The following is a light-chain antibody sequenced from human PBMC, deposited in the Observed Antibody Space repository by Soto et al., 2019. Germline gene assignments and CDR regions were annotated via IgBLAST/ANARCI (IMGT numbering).Light chain of an antibody. Sequence: QSALTQPASVSGSPGQSVTISCTGPRSDIGDSNFISWYQQSPGKAPSLLIYEVNNRPSGVSRRFSGSKAGNTASLTISGLLEDDEAVYFCASFRSGTILVFGSGTKVTVL. CDR1: RSDIGDSNF. V-gene: IGLV2-14*01. CDR2: EVN. J-gene: IGLJ1*01. CDR3: ASFRSGTILV.